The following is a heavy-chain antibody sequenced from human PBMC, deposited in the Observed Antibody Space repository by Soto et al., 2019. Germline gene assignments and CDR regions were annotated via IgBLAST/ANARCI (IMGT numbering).Heavy chain of an antibody. D-gene: IGHD3-9*01. J-gene: IGHJ4*02. CDR2: ISGSGGST. CDR3: AKDPTHQERYFFDY. V-gene: IGHV3-23*01. CDR1: GFTFSSYA. Sequence: GESLKISCAASGFTFSSYAMSWVRQAPGKGLEWVSAISGSGGSTYYADSVKGRFTISRDNSKNTLYLQMNSLRAEDTAVYYCAKDPTHQERYFFDYWGQGTLVTVSS.